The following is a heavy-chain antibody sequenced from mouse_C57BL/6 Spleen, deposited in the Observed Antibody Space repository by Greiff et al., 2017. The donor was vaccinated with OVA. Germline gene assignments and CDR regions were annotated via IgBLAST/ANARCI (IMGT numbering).Heavy chain of an antibody. CDR1: GYTFTSYG. V-gene: IGHV1-81*01. CDR3: ARVDSSGYDAMDY. CDR2: IYPRSGNN. D-gene: IGHD3-2*02. J-gene: IGHJ4*01. Sequence: VQLQQSGAELARPGASVKLSCKASGYTFTSYGISWVKQRTEQGLEWIGEIYPRSGNNYYNEKFKGKATLTADKSSSTAYMELLSLTSEDSAVYFGARVDSSGYDAMDYWGQGTSVTVSS.